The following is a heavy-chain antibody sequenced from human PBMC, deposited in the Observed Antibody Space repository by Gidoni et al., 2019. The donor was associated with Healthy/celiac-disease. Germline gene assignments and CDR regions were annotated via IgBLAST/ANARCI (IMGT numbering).Heavy chain of an antibody. CDR3: ARDPYSLVQNNFDY. Sequence: GYSISSCYYWGWIRQPPGKGLEWIGSIYHSGSTYYNPSLKSRVTISVDTSKNQFSLTLRSVTAADTAVYYCARDPYSLVQNNFDYLGQGTLVTVSS. J-gene: IGHJ4*02. D-gene: IGHD3-10*01. CDR2: IYHSGST. CDR1: GYSISSCYY. V-gene: IGHV4-38-2*02.